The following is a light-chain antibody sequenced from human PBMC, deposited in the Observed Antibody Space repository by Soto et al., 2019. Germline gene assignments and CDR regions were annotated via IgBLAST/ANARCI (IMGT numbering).Light chain of an antibody. CDR3: RQSYSLPRT. J-gene: IGKJ1*01. Sequence: DIQMTQSPSSLSASVGDRVTITCRASQSISSIVNWYQQKPGKAPKLLIYAASSLHSGVPSRFSGSGSGIDFTLTITSLQPEDFATYYCRQSYSLPRTFGQGTKVEIK. V-gene: IGKV1-39*01. CDR2: AAS. CDR1: QSISSI.